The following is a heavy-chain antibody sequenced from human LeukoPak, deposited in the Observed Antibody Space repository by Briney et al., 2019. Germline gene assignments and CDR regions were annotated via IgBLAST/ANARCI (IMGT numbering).Heavy chain of an antibody. D-gene: IGHD3-10*01. V-gene: IGHV5-51*01. CDR3: ARHRGLGAYYYYYMDV. CDR1: GSSFTSYW. Sequence: GASLKISCTGSGSSFTSYWIGWVRQMPGKGLEWMGIIYPGDSDTRYSPSFQGQVTISADKSISTAYLQWSSLKASDTAMYYCARHRGLGAYYYYYMDVWGKGTTVTVSS. CDR2: IYPGDSDT. J-gene: IGHJ6*03.